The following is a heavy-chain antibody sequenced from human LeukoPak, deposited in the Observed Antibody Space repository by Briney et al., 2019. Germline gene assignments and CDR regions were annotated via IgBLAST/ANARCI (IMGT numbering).Heavy chain of an antibody. Sequence: ASVKVSCKASGYTFTGYYMRWVRQAPGQGLEWMGRINPNSGGTNYAQKFQGRVTMTRDTSISTAYMELSRLRSDDTAVYYCARDRSDSSSWRDFDYWGQGTLVTVSS. CDR1: GYTFTGYY. V-gene: IGHV1-2*06. CDR3: ARDRSDSSSWRDFDY. J-gene: IGHJ4*02. CDR2: INPNSGGT. D-gene: IGHD6-13*01.